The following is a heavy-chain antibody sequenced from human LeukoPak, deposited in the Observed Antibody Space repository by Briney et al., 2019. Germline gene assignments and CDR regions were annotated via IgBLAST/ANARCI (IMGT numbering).Heavy chain of an antibody. Sequence: PGGSLRLSCAASGFTFSSYVMHWVRQAPGKGLEWVAFIRYDGSDKYYADSVKGRFTISRYSSKNTLYLQMNSLRAEDTAVYYCARDSGGLYDSSGYYYGGKLDYWGQGTLVTVSS. CDR1: GFTFSSYV. J-gene: IGHJ4*02. CDR3: ARDSGGLYDSSGYYYGGKLDY. V-gene: IGHV3-30*02. D-gene: IGHD3-22*01. CDR2: IRYDGSDK.